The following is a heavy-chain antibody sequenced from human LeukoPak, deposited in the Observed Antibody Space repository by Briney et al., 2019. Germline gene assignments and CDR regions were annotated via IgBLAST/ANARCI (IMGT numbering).Heavy chain of an antibody. Sequence: SQTLSLTCGISGDSVSANTTASNWIRQSPSRGLEWLGRTYYRSKWYNDYAVSVKSRITINPDTSKNQFSLQLNSVTPGDTAVYYCARDVAAGAGTPFDYWGQGTLVTVSS. CDR3: ARDVAAGAGTPFDY. CDR1: GDSVSANTTA. CDR2: TYYRSKWYN. V-gene: IGHV6-1*01. J-gene: IGHJ4*02. D-gene: IGHD6-19*01.